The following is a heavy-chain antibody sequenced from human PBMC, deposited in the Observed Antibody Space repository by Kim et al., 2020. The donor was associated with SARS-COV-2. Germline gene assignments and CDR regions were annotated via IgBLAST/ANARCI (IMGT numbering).Heavy chain of an antibody. J-gene: IGHJ4*02. Sequence: TAYAASVKGRFTISRDASKNTAYLQMNSLKTEDTAVYYCTRRDNWNDVGYWGQGTLVTVSS. CDR2: T. CDR3: TRRDNWNDVGY. V-gene: IGHV3-73*01. D-gene: IGHD1-1*01.